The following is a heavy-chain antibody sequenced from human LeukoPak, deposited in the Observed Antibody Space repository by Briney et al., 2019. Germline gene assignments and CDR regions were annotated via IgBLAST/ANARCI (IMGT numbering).Heavy chain of an antibody. D-gene: IGHD5-18*01. CDR2: ISAYNGNT. Sequence: ASVKVSCKASAYTFTSYAITWVRQAPGQGLEWMGWISAYNGNTNYAQKLQGRVTMTTDTSTSTAYMELRSLRSDDTAVYYCARASDTAMVLSDYWGQGTLVTVSS. CDR1: AYTFTSYA. V-gene: IGHV1-18*01. J-gene: IGHJ4*02. CDR3: ARASDTAMVLSDY.